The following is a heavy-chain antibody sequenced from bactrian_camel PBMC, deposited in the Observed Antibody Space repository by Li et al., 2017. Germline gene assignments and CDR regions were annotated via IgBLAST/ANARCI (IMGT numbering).Heavy chain of an antibody. CDR1: GITDSGGC. V-gene: IGHV3S1*01. CDR2: LWSGGTAT. J-gene: IGHJ4*01. CDR3: AVVGRGMTASQALYVMAPHEWAY. Sequence: HVQLVESGGGSVQAGESLRLSCSASGITDSGGCMGWFRQAPGKEREGVAALWSGGTATYYADDVKGRLTISQDNANNTLYLEMNNLKPEDTAMYYCAVVGRGMTASQALYVMAPHEWAYWGQGTQVTVS. D-gene: IGHD3*01.